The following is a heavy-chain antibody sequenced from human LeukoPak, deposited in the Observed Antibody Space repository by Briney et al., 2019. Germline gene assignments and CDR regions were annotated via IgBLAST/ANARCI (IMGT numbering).Heavy chain of an antibody. V-gene: IGHV1-2*02. CDR2: INPNSGGT. CDR3: ARAPPNYYYYGMDV. Sequence: ASVKVSCKASGYTFTGYYMHWVRQAPGQGLEWMGWINPNSGGTNYAQKFQGRATMTRDTSISTAYMELSRLRSDDTAVYYCARAPPNYYYYGMDVWGQGTTVTVSS. CDR1: GYTFTGYY. J-gene: IGHJ6*02.